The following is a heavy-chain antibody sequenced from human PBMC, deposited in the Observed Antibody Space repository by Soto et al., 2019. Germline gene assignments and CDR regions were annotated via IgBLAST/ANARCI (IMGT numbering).Heavy chain of an antibody. CDR3: ARGERVDDPMFDY. CDR1: GFDFSDYS. V-gene: IGHV3-21*01. J-gene: IGHJ4*02. CDR2: LTTTTSTYI. Sequence: EVQLVESGGGLVKPGGSLRLSCVASGFDFSDYSINWVRQVPGKGLEWVSSLTTTTSTYIHYADSVTGRFTIFRDSTKNSVCLQMDSLKAEDTAIYYCARGERVDDPMFDYWGQGTLVTVSS.